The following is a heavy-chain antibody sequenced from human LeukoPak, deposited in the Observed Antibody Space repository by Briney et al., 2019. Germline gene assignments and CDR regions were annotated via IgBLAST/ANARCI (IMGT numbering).Heavy chain of an antibody. CDR1: GGSISSYC. CDR2: IYYSGST. D-gene: IGHD3-16*01. Sequence: SETLSLTCTVSGGSISSYCWSWIRQPPGKGLEWIAYIYYSGSTNYNPSLKSRVTISVDTSKNQFSLQLNSVTPEDTAVYYCVRWGHQQGALDIWGQGTVVTVSS. J-gene: IGHJ3*02. V-gene: IGHV4-59*12. CDR3: VRWGHQQGALDI.